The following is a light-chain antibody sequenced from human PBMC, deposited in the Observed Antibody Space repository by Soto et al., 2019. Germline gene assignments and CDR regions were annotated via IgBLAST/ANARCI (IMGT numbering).Light chain of an antibody. CDR1: QTACSNC. V-gene: IGKV3-20*01. CDR3: QQYGGSPGFT. J-gene: IGKJ3*01. CDR2: GAS. Sequence: EIVLTQSPGTLSLAPGERATLSCRASQTACSNCLAWYQQKPGQAPRLLISGASNRATGIPDRFSGSGSGTDFTLTISRLEPEDFAVYYCQQYGGSPGFTFGPGTRVDIK.